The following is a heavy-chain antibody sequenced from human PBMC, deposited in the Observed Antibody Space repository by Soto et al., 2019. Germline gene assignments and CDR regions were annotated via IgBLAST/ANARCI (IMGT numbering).Heavy chain of an antibody. CDR2: INHSGST. Sequence: PSETLSLTCAVYGGSFSGYYWSWIRQPPGKGLEWIGEINHSGSTNYNPSLKSRVTISVDTSKNQFSLKLSSVTAADTAVYYCAREGLMITFGGVIAYYGMDVWGQGTTVTVSS. CDR1: GGSFSGYY. V-gene: IGHV4-34*01. D-gene: IGHD3-16*02. J-gene: IGHJ6*02. CDR3: AREGLMITFGGVIAYYGMDV.